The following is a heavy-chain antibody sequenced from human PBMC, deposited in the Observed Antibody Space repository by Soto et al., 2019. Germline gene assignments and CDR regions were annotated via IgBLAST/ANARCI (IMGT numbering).Heavy chain of an antibody. J-gene: IGHJ6*02. CDR3: SRARGGYSSGWYGLDV. CDR1: WGKIGDVGYR. V-gene: IGHV4-31*03. Sequence: PLCLPCSVVWGKIGDVGYRRSRIRKHPGKGLEWIGYIYYSGSTYYNPSLESRITILVDTSKNQFSLKLSSVTAADTAVYYCSRARGGYSSGWYGLDVWGQGTMVPGSS. D-gene: IGHD6-19*01. CDR2: IYYSGST.